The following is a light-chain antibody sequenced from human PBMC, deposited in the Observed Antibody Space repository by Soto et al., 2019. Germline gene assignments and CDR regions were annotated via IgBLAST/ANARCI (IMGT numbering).Light chain of an antibody. Sequence: DVQLTQSPSSLSASVGYRVTITCQSSQDISNYLNWYQQKPGKAPKLLIYDASNLETGVPSRFSGSGSGTDFTFTISSLQPEDIETYYCQQYDNFPLTFGGGTKLDIK. CDR1: QDISNY. CDR3: QQYDNFPLT. J-gene: IGKJ4*01. V-gene: IGKV1-33*01. CDR2: DAS.